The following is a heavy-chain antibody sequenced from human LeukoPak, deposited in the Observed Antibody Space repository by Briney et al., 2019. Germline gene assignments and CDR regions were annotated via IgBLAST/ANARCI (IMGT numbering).Heavy chain of an antibody. V-gene: IGHV3-21*01. J-gene: IGHJ6*02. CDR2: ISASSSYF. D-gene: IGHD3-10*01. CDR1: GFTLSNYN. CDR3: ARVHYGSGIYFYGMDV. Sequence: GGSLRLSCAASGFTLSNYNMNWVRQAPGKGLEWVSFISASSSYFYHADSVKGRFTISRDNAKNSLFLQMNSLRAEDTAVYYCARVHYGSGIYFYGMDVWGQGTTVTVSS.